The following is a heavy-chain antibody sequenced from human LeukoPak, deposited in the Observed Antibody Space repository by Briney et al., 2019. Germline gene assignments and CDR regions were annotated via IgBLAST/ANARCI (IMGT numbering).Heavy chain of an antibody. Sequence: SETLSLTCTVPGGSISSYYWSWIRQPAGKGLEWIGRISTIGITNYNPSLISRVTISIDTSKNQFSLKLSSVTAADTAVYYCARDGCGGSCFHYYYYYMDVWGKGTTVTISS. CDR1: GGSISSYY. V-gene: IGHV4-4*07. CDR2: ISTIGIT. J-gene: IGHJ6*03. D-gene: IGHD2-15*01. CDR3: ARDGCGGSCFHYYYYYMDV.